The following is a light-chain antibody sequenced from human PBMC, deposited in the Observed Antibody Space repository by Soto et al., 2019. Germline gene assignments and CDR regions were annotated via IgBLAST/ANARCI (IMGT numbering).Light chain of an antibody. CDR1: ETVATN. J-gene: IGKJ1*01. CDR2: GAS. Sequence: EVVMTQSPATLSVSPGERATLSCRASETVATNLACYQQQPGQAPRLLISGASTRDAGISARFRGSGSGTEFTLSISSLRSDDSAIYYCQQSFAWPPMTFGQGNKVDI. V-gene: IGKV3-15*01. CDR3: QQSFAWPPMT.